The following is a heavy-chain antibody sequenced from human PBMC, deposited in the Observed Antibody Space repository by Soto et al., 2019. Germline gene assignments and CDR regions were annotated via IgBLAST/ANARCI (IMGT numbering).Heavy chain of an antibody. CDR3: ARVPPYTITPFLGFDS. CDR2: IYHSGTT. D-gene: IGHD3-3*01. Sequence: QVQLQESGPGLVKPSQTLSLTCTVSGGSISSDNYYWSWIRQPPGKGLDWIGHIYHSGTTSYNPSLKSRITISADTSKNQFSLMLHSVTAADTAVYYCARVPPYTITPFLGFDSWGQGTLVTVSS. J-gene: IGHJ4*02. V-gene: IGHV4-30-4*01. CDR1: GGSISSDNYY.